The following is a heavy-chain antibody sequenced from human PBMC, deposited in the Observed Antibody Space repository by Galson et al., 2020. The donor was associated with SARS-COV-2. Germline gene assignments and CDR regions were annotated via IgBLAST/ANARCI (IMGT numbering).Heavy chain of an antibody. V-gene: IGHV1-18*01. CDR3: ARDGYNRGYFDY. Sequence: ASVKVSCKTSGYTFTSYSLSWVRQAPGQGLEWMGSISTYNRDTHYAQKLQGTVTLTTDTSTKTAYMELRSLNSDDTAVYYCARDGYNRGYFDYWGQGTLVTVS. CDR1: GYTFTSYS. J-gene: IGHJ4*02. CDR2: ISTYNRDT. D-gene: IGHD6-25*01.